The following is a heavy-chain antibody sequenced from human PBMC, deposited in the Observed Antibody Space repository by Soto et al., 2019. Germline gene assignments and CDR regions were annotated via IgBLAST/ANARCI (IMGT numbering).Heavy chain of an antibody. D-gene: IGHD2-21*01. CDR2: ISGSGGST. Sequence: GGPLRLSCAASGFTFSSYAMSWVRQAPGKGLEWVSAISGSGGSTYYADSVKGRFTISRDNSKNTLYLQMNSLRAEDTAVYYCAKENGRFPQAGPYDHWGQGTLVTVSS. CDR1: GFTFSSYA. CDR3: AKENGRFPQAGPYDH. J-gene: IGHJ5*02. V-gene: IGHV3-23*01.